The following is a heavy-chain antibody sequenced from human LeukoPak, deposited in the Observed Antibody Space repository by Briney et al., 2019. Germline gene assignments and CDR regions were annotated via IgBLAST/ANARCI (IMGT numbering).Heavy chain of an antibody. Sequence: SGPALVKPTQTLTLTCTFSGFSLSTSGMRVSWIRQPPGKALEWLARIEWDDDKFYSTSLKTRLTISKDTSKNQVVLTMTNMDPVDTATYYCARLATGGYYFDYWGQGTLVTVSS. CDR2: IEWDDDK. J-gene: IGHJ4*02. V-gene: IGHV2-70*04. CDR1: GFSLSTSGMR. CDR3: ARLATGGYYFDY. D-gene: IGHD7-27*01.